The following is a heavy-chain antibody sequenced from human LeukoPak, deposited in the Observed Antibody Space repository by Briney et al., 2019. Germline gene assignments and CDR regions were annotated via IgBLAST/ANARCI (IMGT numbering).Heavy chain of an antibody. J-gene: IGHJ4*02. D-gene: IGHD5-24*01. Sequence: GGSLRLSCAASGFTFSSYWMHWVRQAPGKGLVWVSRINSDGGGITYADSVKGRFTISRDNAKNPLYLQMNNLRADDTAVYYCARWTPTDGHNYGGDYWGQGTLVTVSS. V-gene: IGHV3-74*01. CDR2: INSDGGGI. CDR1: GFTFSSYW. CDR3: ARWTPTDGHNYGGDY.